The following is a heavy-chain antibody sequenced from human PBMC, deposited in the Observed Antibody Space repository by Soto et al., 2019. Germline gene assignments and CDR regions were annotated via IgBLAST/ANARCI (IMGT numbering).Heavy chain of an antibody. Sequence: SETLSLTCTVSGGSIRSYYWSWIRQPAGKGLEWIGRIYTSGSTNYNPSLKSRVTMSVDTSKNQFSLKLISVTAADTAVYYCARDGGELLNYYYYYGMDVWGQGTTVTVSS. J-gene: IGHJ6*02. CDR1: GGSIRSYY. CDR3: ARDGGELLNYYYYYGMDV. V-gene: IGHV4-4*07. CDR2: IYTSGST. D-gene: IGHD3-10*01.